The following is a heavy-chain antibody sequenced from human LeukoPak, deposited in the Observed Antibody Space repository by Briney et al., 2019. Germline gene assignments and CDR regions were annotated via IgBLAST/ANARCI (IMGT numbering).Heavy chain of an antibody. J-gene: IGHJ6*02. CDR2: IYYSVST. Sequence: SETLSLTCTVSGGSISSGDYYWSWIRQPPGKGLEWIVYIYYSVSTYYNPSLKSRVTISVYTSKTPSSLKLSSVPAADTAVYYCATDTYYYDSSGYYRYYYYGMDVWGQGTTVTVSS. CDR3: ATDTYYYDSSGYYRYYYYGMDV. V-gene: IGHV4-30-4*01. CDR1: GGSISSGDYY. D-gene: IGHD3-22*01.